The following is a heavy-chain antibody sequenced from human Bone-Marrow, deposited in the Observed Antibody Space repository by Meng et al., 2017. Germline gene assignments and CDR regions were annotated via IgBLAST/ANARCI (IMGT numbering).Heavy chain of an antibody. CDR3: ARVGCSSTNCYGEFDY. CDR2: INGDGRST. D-gene: IGHD2-2*01. V-gene: IGHV3-74*01. CDR1: GFIFSNYW. Sequence: GGSLRLSCAAPGFIFSNYWMHWVRQAPGKGLVWVSRINGDGRSTSYADSVKGRFTISRDNAKNTVYLHMNSLRAEDTGVYYCARVGCSSTNCYGEFDYWGQGTLVTVSS. J-gene: IGHJ4*02.